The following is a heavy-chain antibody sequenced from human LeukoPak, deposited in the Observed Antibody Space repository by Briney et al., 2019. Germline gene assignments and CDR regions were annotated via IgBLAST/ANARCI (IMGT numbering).Heavy chain of an antibody. V-gene: IGHV3-66*03. Sequence: PGGSLRLSCAASGFTVGSNYKSWVRQAPGKTLEWVSVIYTSGNTYYADSVKGRFTISRDNSKNTLYLQMNSLRAEDTAVYYCARDLMGGASILTGYYKTGFDYWGQGTLVTVSS. J-gene: IGHJ4*02. CDR2: IYTSGNT. CDR1: GFTVGSNY. CDR3: ARDLMGGASILTGYYKTGFDY. D-gene: IGHD3-9*01.